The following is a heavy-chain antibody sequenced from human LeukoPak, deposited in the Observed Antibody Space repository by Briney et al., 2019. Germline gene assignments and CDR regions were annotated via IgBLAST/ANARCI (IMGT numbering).Heavy chain of an antibody. Sequence: ASVTVSCKASGYTFTRYYMHWVRQAPGQGLEWMGWLNPNSGGTNYAQKFQGRVTMTRDTSISTVYMELSRLRSDDTAVYYCARGGQHVLHYESSGYPLRGHWGQGTLVTVSS. D-gene: IGHD3-22*01. CDR2: LNPNSGGT. CDR1: GYTFTRYY. J-gene: IGHJ4*02. CDR3: ARGGQHVLHYESSGYPLRGH. V-gene: IGHV1-2*02.